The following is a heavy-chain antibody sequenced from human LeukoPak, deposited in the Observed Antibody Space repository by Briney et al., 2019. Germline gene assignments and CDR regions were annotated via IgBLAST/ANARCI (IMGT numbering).Heavy chain of an antibody. Sequence: GASVKVSCQASGYTFTGYYMHWVRQAPGQGLEWMGWINPNSGGTNYAQKFQGRVTMTRDTSISTAYMELSRLRSDDTAVYYCAREFGSGYYFDYWGQGTLVTVSS. CDR1: GYTFTGYY. D-gene: IGHD3-10*01. J-gene: IGHJ4*02. CDR3: AREFGSGYYFDY. CDR2: INPNSGGT. V-gene: IGHV1-2*02.